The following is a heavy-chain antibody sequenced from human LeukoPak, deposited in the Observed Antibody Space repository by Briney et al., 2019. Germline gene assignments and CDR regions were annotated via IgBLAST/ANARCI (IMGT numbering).Heavy chain of an antibody. CDR2: ISSSDTYT. V-gene: IGHV3-11*06. D-gene: IGHD3-22*01. CDR3: AKAYYYDSSGYYPADY. J-gene: IGHJ4*02. Sequence: GGSLRLSCAASGFTFSDYYMSWIRQAPGKGLEWVSYISSSDTYTNYADSVKGRFTISRDNAKNSLYLQMNSLRAEDTAVYFCAKAYYYDSSGYYPADYWGQGTLVTVSS. CDR1: GFTFSDYY.